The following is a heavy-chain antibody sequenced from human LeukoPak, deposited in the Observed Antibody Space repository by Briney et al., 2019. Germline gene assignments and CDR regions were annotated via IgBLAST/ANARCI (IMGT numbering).Heavy chain of an antibody. CDR2: ISSSSSYI. D-gene: IGHD1-14*01. Sequence: PGGSLRLSCAASGFTFSSYSMNWVRQAPGKGLEWVSSISSSSSYIYYAYSVKGRFTISRDNDKNSLYLQMSSLRAEETAVYYCARSTNSYYYYYGMDVWGQGTTVTVSS. CDR3: ARSTNSYYYYYGMDV. CDR1: GFTFSSYS. J-gene: IGHJ6*02. V-gene: IGHV3-21*01.